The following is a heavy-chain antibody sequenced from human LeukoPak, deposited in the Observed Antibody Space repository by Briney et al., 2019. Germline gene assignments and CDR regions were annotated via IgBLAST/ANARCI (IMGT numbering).Heavy chain of an antibody. CDR1: GYTFTIYY. V-gene: IGHV1-46*01. CDR2: INPSGGST. D-gene: IGHD3-9*01. CDR3: ARGRRTYYDILTGYFTY. J-gene: IGHJ4*02. Sequence: ASVKVSCKASGYTFTIYYMHWVRQAPGQGLEWMGIINPSGGSTSYAQKFQGRVTMTRVTSTSTVYMELSSLRSEDTAVYYCARGRRTYYDILTGYFTYWGQGTLVTVSS.